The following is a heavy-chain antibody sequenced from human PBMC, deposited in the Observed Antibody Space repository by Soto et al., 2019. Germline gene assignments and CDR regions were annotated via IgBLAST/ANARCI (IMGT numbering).Heavy chain of an antibody. CDR2: MNPNSGNT. Sequence: QVKLVQSGAEVKKPGASVKVSCKASGYTFTSYDINWVRQATGQGLEWMGWMNPNSGNTGYAQKFQGRVTMTRNTSISTAYMELSSLRSEDTAVYYCAGGHSSWYSVGFDYWGQGTLVTVSS. CDR3: AGGHSSWYSVGFDY. V-gene: IGHV1-8*01. CDR1: GYTFTSYD. J-gene: IGHJ4*02. D-gene: IGHD6-13*01.